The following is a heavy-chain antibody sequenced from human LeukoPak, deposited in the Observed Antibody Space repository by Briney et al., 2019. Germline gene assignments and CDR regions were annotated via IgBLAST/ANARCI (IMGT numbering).Heavy chain of an antibody. V-gene: IGHV1-69*06. CDR2: IIPIFGTA. Sequence: GASVKVSCKASGGTFSSYAISWVRQTPGQGLEWMGGIIPIFGTANYAQKFQGRVTITADKSTSTAYMELSSLRSEDTAVYYCARVPSGFGGVIAAYFDHWGQGTLVTVSS. CDR1: GGTFSSYA. J-gene: IGHJ4*02. D-gene: IGHD3-16*02. CDR3: ARVPSGFGGVIAAYFDH.